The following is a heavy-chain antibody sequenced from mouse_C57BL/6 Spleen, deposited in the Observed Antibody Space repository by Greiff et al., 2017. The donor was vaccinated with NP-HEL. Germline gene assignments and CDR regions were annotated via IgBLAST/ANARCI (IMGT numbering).Heavy chain of an antibody. CDR1: GYTFTSSW. D-gene: IGHD1-1*01. V-gene: IGHV1-61*01. Sequence: QVQLQQPGAELVRPGSSVKLSCKASGYTFTSSWMDWVKQRPGQGLEWIGNIYPSDSETHYNQKFKDKATLTVDKSSSTAYMQLSSLTSEDSAVYYCARSHYYGSSLYYAMDYWGQGTSVTVSS. CDR3: ARSHYYGSSLYYAMDY. J-gene: IGHJ4*01. CDR2: IYPSDSET.